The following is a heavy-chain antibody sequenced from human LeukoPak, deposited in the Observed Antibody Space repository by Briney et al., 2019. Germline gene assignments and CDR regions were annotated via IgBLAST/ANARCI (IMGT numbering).Heavy chain of an antibody. CDR3: ARVASVDYDSSGYYYFDY. D-gene: IGHD3-22*01. Sequence: GGSLRLSCAASGFTVSSNYMSWVRQAPGKGLEWVSVIYSGGSTYYADSVKGRFTISRDNSKNTLYLQMNSLRAEDTAVYYCARVASVDYDSSGYYYFDYWGQGTLVTVSS. CDR2: IYSGGST. CDR1: GFTVSSNY. V-gene: IGHV3-66*01. J-gene: IGHJ4*02.